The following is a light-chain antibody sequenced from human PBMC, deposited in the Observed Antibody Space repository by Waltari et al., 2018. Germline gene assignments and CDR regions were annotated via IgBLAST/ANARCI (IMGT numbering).Light chain of an antibody. CDR3: QVWDSTSDPL. CDR1: TIGTQS. V-gene: IGLV3-21*02. Sequence: SYVVTQPPSVSVAPGQTARITCAGDTIGTQSVHWYQQKPGQAPVLVMYDDTDRPSGIPERFSGSSSGNTATLTIRRVEAGDEADYYSQVWDSTSDPLFGVGTKLTVL. J-gene: IGLJ2*01. CDR2: DDT.